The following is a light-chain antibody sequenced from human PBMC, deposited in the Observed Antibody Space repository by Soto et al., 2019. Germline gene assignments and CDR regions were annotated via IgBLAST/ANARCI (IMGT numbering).Light chain of an antibody. CDR2: GAS. Sequence: ESVLTQSPGTLSLSPGERATLSCRTSQSVISTSLAWYQQKPGQAPRLLIYGASNRATGIPDRFSGSGSGTDFTLTINRLEPEDFAMYYCQQYGSSPLTFGGGTKVDIK. CDR3: QQYGSSPLT. CDR1: QSVISTS. J-gene: IGKJ4*01. V-gene: IGKV3-20*01.